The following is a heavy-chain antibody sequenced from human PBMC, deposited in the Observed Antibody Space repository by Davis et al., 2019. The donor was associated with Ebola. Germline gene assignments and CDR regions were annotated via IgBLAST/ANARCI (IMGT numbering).Heavy chain of an antibody. J-gene: IGHJ6*02. CDR1: GFTFDDYA. Sequence: GESLKISCAASGFTFDDYAMHWVRQAPGKGLEWVSSISSSSSYIYYADSVKGRFTISRDNANNSLYLQMNSLRAEDTAVYYCARDADDSSLYYYGMDVWGQGTTVTVSS. CDR2: ISSSSSYI. CDR3: ARDADDSSLYYYGMDV. D-gene: IGHD6-13*01. V-gene: IGHV3-21*01.